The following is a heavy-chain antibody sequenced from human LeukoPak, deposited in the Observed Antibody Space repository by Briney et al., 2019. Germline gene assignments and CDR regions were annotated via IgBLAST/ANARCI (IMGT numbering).Heavy chain of an antibody. CDR2: INKSGNT. Sequence: PSETLSLICTVSGYSIRTDYYWGWIRQPPGKGPQWIGTINKSGNTYYNPSLKSRVTISVDTSKNQFSLKLSSVTAADTAVYYCARHADGDYDYYYYMDVWGKGATVTISS. CDR3: ARHADGDYDYYYYMDV. CDR1: GYSIRTDYY. D-gene: IGHD4-17*01. J-gene: IGHJ6*03. V-gene: IGHV4-38-2*02.